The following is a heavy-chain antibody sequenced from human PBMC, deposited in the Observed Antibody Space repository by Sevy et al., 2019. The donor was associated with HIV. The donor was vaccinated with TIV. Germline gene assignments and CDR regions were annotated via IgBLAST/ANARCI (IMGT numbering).Heavy chain of an antibody. D-gene: IGHD3-3*01. J-gene: IGHJ4*02. CDR2: ISVSGGST. CDR1: GFTFSSYA. Sequence: GGSLRLSCAASGFTFSSYAMSWVRQAPGKGLEWVSDISVSGGSTYYADSVKGRFTISRDNSKNTLYLQMNSLRAEDTAVYYCAGIFGDLFDYWGQVTLVTVSS. CDR3: AGIFGDLFDY. V-gene: IGHV3-23*01.